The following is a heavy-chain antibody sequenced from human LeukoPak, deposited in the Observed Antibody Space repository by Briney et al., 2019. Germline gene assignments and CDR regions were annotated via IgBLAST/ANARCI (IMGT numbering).Heavy chain of an antibody. CDR3: ARDLNNGSYHWFDP. D-gene: IGHD1-26*01. Sequence: GGSLRLSCAVSGFTVSSNYMSWVRQAPGTGLEWVSVIYSGGSTDYADSVKGSFTISRDNSKNTLYLQMNSLRAEDTAIYYCARDLNNGSYHWFDPWGQGTLVTVSS. J-gene: IGHJ5*02. V-gene: IGHV3-66*01. CDR1: GFTVSSNY. CDR2: IYSGGST.